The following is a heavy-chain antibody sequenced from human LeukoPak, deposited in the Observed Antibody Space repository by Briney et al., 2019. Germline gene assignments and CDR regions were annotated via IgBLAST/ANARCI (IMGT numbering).Heavy chain of an antibody. Sequence: SETLSLTCTVSRGSISSYYWSWIRQPPGKGLEWIGYIYYSGSTNYNPSLKSRVTISVGTSKNQFSLKLSSVTAADTAVYYCARGAAASAGFDYWGQGTLVTVSS. CDR3: ARGAAASAGFDY. J-gene: IGHJ4*02. CDR1: RGSISSYY. CDR2: IYYSGST. D-gene: IGHD6-13*01. V-gene: IGHV4-59*01.